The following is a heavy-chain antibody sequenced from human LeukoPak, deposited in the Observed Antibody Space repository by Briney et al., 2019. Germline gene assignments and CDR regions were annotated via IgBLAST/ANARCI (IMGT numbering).Heavy chain of an antibody. Sequence: ASVKVSCKASGGTFSRYSLNWVRQAPGQGLEWMGRIIPILGIANYAQKFQGRVTITADKSTSTAYMELSSLRSEDTAVYYCASSSKHYCSSTSCPPNYYYYGMDVWGQGTTVTVSS. CDR2: IIPILGIA. D-gene: IGHD2-2*01. CDR1: GGTFSRYS. J-gene: IGHJ6*02. CDR3: ASSSKHYCSSTSCPPNYYYYGMDV. V-gene: IGHV1-69*02.